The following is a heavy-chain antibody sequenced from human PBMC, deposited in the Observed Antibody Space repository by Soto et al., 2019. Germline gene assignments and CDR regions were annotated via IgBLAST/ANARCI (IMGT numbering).Heavy chain of an antibody. J-gene: IGHJ3*01. V-gene: IGHV4-4*02. Sequence: QVQLQESGPGLVKPSGTLSLTCAASSGSIFTTNWWSWVRQSPGRGLQWIGDIYHSGSPKYNPSLKSRVSISIDKSKDRFCLNLTSVTAADTAVYYCARKPDVATAKVGGGYVFDVWGQGTMVTVSS. D-gene: IGHD3-16*01. CDR3: ARKPDVATAKVGGGYVFDV. CDR2: IYHSGSP. CDR1: SGSIFTTNW.